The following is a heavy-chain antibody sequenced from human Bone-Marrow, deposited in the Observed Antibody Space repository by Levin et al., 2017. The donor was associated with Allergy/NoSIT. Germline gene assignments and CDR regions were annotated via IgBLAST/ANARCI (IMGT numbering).Heavy chain of an antibody. Sequence: ASVKVSCKASGGTFSSYAISWVRQAPGQGLEWMGGIIPIFGTANYAQKFQGRVTITADESTSTAYMELSSLRSEDTAVYYCARESVGHTAYYYYYGMDVWGQGTTVTVSS. CDR3: ARESVGHTAYYYYYGMDV. J-gene: IGHJ6*02. CDR1: GGTFSSYA. V-gene: IGHV1-69*13. D-gene: IGHD3-16*01. CDR2: IIPIFGTA.